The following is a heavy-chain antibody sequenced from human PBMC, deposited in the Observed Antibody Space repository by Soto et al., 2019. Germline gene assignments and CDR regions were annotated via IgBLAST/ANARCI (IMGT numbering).Heavy chain of an antibody. J-gene: IGHJ6*02. CDR1: GFTVSSNY. CDR2: IYSGGST. V-gene: IGHV3-53*01. D-gene: IGHD4-4*01. CDR3: ARDKADSNYPYYYYGMDV. Sequence: GGSLRLSCAASGFTVSSNYMSWVRQAPGKGLEWVSVIYSGGSTYYADSVKGRFTISRDNSKNTLYLQMNSLRAEDTAVYYCARDKADSNYPYYYYGMDVWGQGTTVTVSS.